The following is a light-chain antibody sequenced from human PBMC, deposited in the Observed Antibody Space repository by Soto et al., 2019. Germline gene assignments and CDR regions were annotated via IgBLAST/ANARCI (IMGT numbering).Light chain of an antibody. J-gene: IGKJ4*01. V-gene: IGKV3-20*01. CDR3: QQYDGSPRT. CDR1: QTVNSDY. Sequence: ETVLTQSPGTLSLSPGERATLSCTTSQTVNSDYFAWYQQKPGQAPRLLIYGVFNRATGIPDRFSGSGSGTYFTLTISGLQPEDSAVYYCQQYDGSPRTFGEGTNVEI. CDR2: GVF.